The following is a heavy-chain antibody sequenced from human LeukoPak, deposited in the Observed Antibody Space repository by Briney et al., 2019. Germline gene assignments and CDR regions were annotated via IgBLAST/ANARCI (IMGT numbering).Heavy chain of an antibody. CDR3: ARGVTTGLDWFDP. D-gene: IGHD2-21*02. CDR1: GVSISSYY. J-gene: IGHJ5*02. Sequence: SETLSLTCTVSGVSISSYYWSWIRQPPGKGLEWIGCISYSGSSTYNPSLKSRVTISVGTSKNQFSLKVTSVTAADTAVYYCARGVTTGLDWFDPWGQGTLVTVSS. V-gene: IGHV4-59*01. CDR2: ISYSGSS.